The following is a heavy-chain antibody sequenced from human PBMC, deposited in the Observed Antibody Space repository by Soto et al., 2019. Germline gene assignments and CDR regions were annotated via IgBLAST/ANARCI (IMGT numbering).Heavy chain of an antibody. CDR2: ISGSGGST. V-gene: IGHV3-23*01. J-gene: IGHJ3*02. CDR3: AKSLRPYYGPQFDAFDI. D-gene: IGHD3-10*01. CDR1: GFTFSSYA. Sequence: GGSLRLSCAASGFTFSSYAMSWVRQAPGKGLEWVSAISGSGGSTYYADSVKGRFTISRDNSKNTLYLQMNSLRAEDTAVYYCAKSLRPYYGPQFDAFDIWGKGTMVTVSS.